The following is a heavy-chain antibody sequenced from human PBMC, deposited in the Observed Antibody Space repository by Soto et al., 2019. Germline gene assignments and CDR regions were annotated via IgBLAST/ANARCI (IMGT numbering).Heavy chain of an antibody. CDR3: XXXXXXXX. J-gene: IGHJ4*02. CDR1: GYTFTSYA. CDR2: INAGNGNT. V-gene: IGHV1-3*01. Sequence: QVQLVQSGAEVKKPGASVKVSCKASGYTFTSYAXHXXXXXPGQRLEWMGWINAGNGNTKYSQKFQGRVIITRDTXAXXXXXXXXXXXXXXXXXXXXXXXXXXXXXGQGTLVTVSS.